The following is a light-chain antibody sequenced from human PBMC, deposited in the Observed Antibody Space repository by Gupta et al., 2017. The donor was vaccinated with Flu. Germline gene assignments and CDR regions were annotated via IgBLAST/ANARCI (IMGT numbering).Light chain of an antibody. Sequence: LGERATINCKSGQNVLYSSNSKNYLAWYQQKPGQPPKLLIYWASTRESGVPDRFSGSGSGTDFSLTISGLQAEDVAVYYCQQDDTAPWTFGQGTKVEI. CDR2: WAS. CDR1: QNVLYSSNSKNY. CDR3: QQDDTAPWT. V-gene: IGKV4-1*01. J-gene: IGKJ1*01.